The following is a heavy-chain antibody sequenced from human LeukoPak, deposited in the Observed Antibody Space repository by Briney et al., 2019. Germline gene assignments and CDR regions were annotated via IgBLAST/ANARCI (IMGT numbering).Heavy chain of an antibody. V-gene: IGHV4-4*07. CDR1: GDSISPYY. CDR2: IYTSGST. J-gene: IGHJ4*02. D-gene: IGHD2-2*01. CDR3: ARGVVSTSTYDY. Sequence: PSETLSLTCTVSGDSISPYYWSWIRQPAGKGLEWIGRIYTSGSTIYNPSLESRVTMSVDTSKNQFSLKLSSVTAADTAVYYCARGVVSTSTYDYWGQGTLVTVSS.